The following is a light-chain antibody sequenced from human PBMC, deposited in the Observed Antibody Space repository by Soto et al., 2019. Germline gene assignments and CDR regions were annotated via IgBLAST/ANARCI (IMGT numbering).Light chain of an antibody. CDR2: AAS. CDR3: KQSYRIHWVS. CDR1: QSISCY. J-gene: IGKJ3*01. V-gene: IGKV1-39*01. Sequence: DILMTQSPSSLSASVGDRVTITCRASQSISCYLNWYQQKPGRAPKLLIYAASSLQRGFPSRFSRSATGTAFTITISSLQPEALATYYSKQSYRIHWVSSGPQTKVDIK.